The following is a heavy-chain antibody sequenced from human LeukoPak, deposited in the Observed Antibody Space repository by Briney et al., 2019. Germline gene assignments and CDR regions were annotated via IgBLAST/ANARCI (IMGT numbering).Heavy chain of an antibody. J-gene: IGHJ6*02. Sequence: GGSLRLSCAAPGFTFSSYAMSWVRQAPGKGLEWVSAISGSGGSTYYADSVKGRFTISRDNSKNSLYLQMNSLRTEDTALYYCAKAYPRGVIIGYYYGMDVWGQGTTVTVSS. CDR2: ISGSGGST. V-gene: IGHV3-23*01. CDR1: GFTFSSYA. D-gene: IGHD3-10*01. CDR3: AKAYPRGVIIGYYYGMDV.